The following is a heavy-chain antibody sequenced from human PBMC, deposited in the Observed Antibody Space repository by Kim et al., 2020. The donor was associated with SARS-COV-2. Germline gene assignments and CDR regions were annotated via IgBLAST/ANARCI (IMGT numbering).Heavy chain of an antibody. V-gene: IGHV4-34*01. D-gene: IGHD4-4*01. CDR3: ARLVTPNHWYFDL. Sequence: SETLSLTCAVYGGSFSGYYWSWIRQPPGKGLEWIGEINHSGSTNYNPSLKSRVTISVDTSKNQFSLKLSSVTAADTAVYYCARLVTPNHWYFDLWGRGTLVTVSS. J-gene: IGHJ2*01. CDR1: GGSFSGYY. CDR2: INHSGST.